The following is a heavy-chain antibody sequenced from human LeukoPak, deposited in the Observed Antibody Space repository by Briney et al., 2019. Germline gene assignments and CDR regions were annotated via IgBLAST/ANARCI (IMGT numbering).Heavy chain of an antibody. D-gene: IGHD6-19*01. CDR3: ARDGGSAWFFRY. J-gene: IGHJ4*02. V-gene: IGHV3-23*01. CDR1: GFTFTSYA. Sequence: GGSLRLSCAASGFTFTSYAMSWVRQAPGKGLEWVSSVTYSGGNTYYADSVKGRFTISRDNAKNSLYLQMNSLRAEDTAVYYCARDGGSAWFFRYWGQGTLVTVSS. CDR2: VTYSGGNT.